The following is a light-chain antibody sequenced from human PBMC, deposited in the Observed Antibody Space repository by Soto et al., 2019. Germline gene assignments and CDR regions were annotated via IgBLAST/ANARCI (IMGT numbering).Light chain of an antibody. J-gene: IGLJ2*01. Sequence: QSALTQPASVSGSPGQSITISCTGTSSDVGGYNYVSWYQQHPGKAPKLMIYEVSNRPSGVSNRFSGSKSGNTASLTISGLQAEDEADYYCSSSTSSSPLVFGGGTPLTVL. CDR2: EVS. CDR1: SSDVGGYNY. V-gene: IGLV2-14*01. CDR3: SSSTSSSPLV.